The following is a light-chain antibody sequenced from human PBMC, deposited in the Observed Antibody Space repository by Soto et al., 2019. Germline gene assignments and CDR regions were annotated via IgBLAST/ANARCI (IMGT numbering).Light chain of an antibody. Sequence: EIVLTQSPGTLSLSPGERATLSCRASQTVTSDYLAWYQQKPGQAPRLLIYATSSRATGIPDRFSGSASGTDFTLTISRLEPEDFAVYYCQQYGPSPMYTFGQGTKLEVK. CDR2: ATS. CDR1: QTVTSDY. V-gene: IGKV3-20*01. J-gene: IGKJ2*01. CDR3: QQYGPSPMYT.